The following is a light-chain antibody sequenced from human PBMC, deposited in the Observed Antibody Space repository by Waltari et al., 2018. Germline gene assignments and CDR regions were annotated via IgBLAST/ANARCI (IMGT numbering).Light chain of an antibody. CDR1: TSDVRGYNY. Sequence: SALTQPRSVSGSPGQSVTISCTGTTSDVRGYNYASWYQHHPGKAPKLMIFDVTQRPSGVPDRFSGSKSANTASLTISGLQAEDEADYYCCSFAGTYTWVFGGGTKVTVL. V-gene: IGLV2-11*01. J-gene: IGLJ3*02. CDR3: CSFAGTYTWV. CDR2: DVT.